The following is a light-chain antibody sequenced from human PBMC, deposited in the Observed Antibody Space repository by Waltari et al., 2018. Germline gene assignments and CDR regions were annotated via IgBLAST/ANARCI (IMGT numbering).Light chain of an antibody. J-gene: IGLJ1*01. CDR3: SSYTSSSSGV. Sequence: QSAPTQPASVSGSPGQSITISCTGTSSDVGGYNYVSWYQQHPGKAPKLMIYDVSNRPSGVSNRFSGSKSANTASLTISGLQAEDEADYYCSSYTSSSSGVFGTGTKVTVL. CDR1: SSDVGGYNY. CDR2: DVS. V-gene: IGLV2-14*01.